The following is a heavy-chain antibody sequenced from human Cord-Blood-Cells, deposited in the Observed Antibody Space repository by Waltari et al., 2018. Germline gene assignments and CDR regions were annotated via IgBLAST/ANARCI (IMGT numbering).Heavy chain of an antibody. J-gene: IGHJ2*01. Sequence: QVQLVQSGAEVKKPGASVKVSCKASGYTFACYYMHWVRQAPGKGLEWMGWINTNRGARNYAQKFQGWVTMTRDTSISTAYMELSRLRSDDTAVYYWARDNSVMRGDWYFDLWGRGTLVTVSS. CDR2: INTNRGAR. CDR3: ARDNSVMRGDWYFDL. CDR1: GYTFACYY. V-gene: IGHV1-2*04. D-gene: IGHD2-8*01.